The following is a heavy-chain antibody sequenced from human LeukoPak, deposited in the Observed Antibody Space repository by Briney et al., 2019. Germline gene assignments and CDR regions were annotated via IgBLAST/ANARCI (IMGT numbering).Heavy chain of an antibody. CDR3: AKDQAGG. V-gene: IGHV3-30*02. CDR1: GFSFSDYG. J-gene: IGHJ4*02. CDR2: ILYDGSQK. D-gene: IGHD6-19*01. Sequence: GGSLRLSCEASGFSFSDYGMHWVRQRPGKGLEWVAFILYDGSQKYYADSVRGRFTVSRDKSKNTLSLQMNSLRIDDTALYYCAKDQAGGWGQGTLVTVSS.